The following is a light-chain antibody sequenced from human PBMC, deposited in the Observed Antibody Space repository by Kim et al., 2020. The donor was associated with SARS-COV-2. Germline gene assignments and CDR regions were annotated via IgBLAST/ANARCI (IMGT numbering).Light chain of an antibody. CDR1: TGPVTSDHW. CDR3: LLSESGTAV. V-gene: IGLV7-46*01. CDR2: DTS. J-gene: IGLJ2*01. Sequence: PGGAITLTWGASTGPVTSDHWPYWLQHKPGQAPRTLIYDTSSKHAWTPARFSGSLLGCKAALTLSGAQPEDGADYYCLLSESGTAVFGGGTQLTVL.